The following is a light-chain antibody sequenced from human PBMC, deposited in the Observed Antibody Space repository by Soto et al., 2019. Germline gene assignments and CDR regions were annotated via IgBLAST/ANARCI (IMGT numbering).Light chain of an antibody. CDR1: QGISNY. Sequence: DIQMTQSPSSLSASVGDRVTIGCRASQGISNYLAWYQQKPGKVPKLLIYGASTLQSGVPSRFSGSGSGTDLTLTISSLQPEDVATYYCQKYNSAPLTFGQGTRLEIK. CDR2: GAS. CDR3: QKYNSAPLT. V-gene: IGKV1-27*01. J-gene: IGKJ5*01.